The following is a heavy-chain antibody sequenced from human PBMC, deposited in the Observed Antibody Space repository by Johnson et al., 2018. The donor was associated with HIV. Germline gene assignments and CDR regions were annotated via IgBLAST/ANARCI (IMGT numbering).Heavy chain of an antibody. J-gene: IGHJ3*02. V-gene: IGHV3-11*04. D-gene: IGHD3-22*01. CDR3: ARSSGYYGTDAFDI. CDR1: GFTFSDHY. Sequence: QMQLVESGGGLVKAGGSLRLSCAASGFTFSDHYMTWIRQAPGKGLECISSISSSGRTTYYADSVKGRFTISRDNSKNTLYPQMNSLRPEDTAVYYCARSSGYYGTDAFDIWGQGTMVTVSS. CDR2: ISSSGRTT.